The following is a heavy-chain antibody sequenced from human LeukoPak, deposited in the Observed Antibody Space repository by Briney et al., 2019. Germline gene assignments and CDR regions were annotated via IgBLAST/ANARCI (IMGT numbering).Heavy chain of an antibody. J-gene: IGHJ6*03. D-gene: IGHD4-17*01. V-gene: IGHV3-48*04. CDR3: ASSTVTPYYMDV. CDR1: GFTFSSYW. Sequence: PGGSLRLSCAASGFTFSSYWMSWIRQAPGKGLEWVSYISSSGSTIYYADSVKGRFTISRDNAKNSLYLQMNSLRAEDTAVYYCASSTVTPYYMDVWGKGTTVTVSS. CDR2: ISSSGSTI.